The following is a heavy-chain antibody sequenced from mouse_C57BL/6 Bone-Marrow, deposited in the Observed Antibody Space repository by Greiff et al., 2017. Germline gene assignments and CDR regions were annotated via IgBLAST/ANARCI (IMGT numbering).Heavy chain of an antibody. D-gene: IGHD1-1*01. V-gene: IGHV1-74*01. CDR3: AIHYYGSSLCDY. CDR2: IHPSDNDT. Sequence: QVQLQQPGAELVKPGASVKVSCKASGYTFTSYWMHWVKQRPGQGLEWIGRIHPSDNDTNYNQKFKGKATLTVAKSSSTAYMQLSSLTSEDSAVYYCAIHYYGSSLCDYWGQGTTLTVSS. J-gene: IGHJ2*01. CDR1: GYTFTSYW.